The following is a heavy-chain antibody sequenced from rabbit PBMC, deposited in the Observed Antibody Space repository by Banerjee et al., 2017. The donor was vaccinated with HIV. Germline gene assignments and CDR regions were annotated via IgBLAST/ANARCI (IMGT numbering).Heavy chain of an antibody. CDR3: ARDLAGAIGWNFNL. Sequence: QEQLEESGGDLVKPEGSLTLTCTASGFSFSSRYYMCWVRQAPGKGLEWIGCIYTGSGTTYYASWAKGRFTISTTSSTTVTLQMTSLTAADTATYFCARDLAGAIGWNFNLWGPGTLVTVS. D-gene: IGHD4-1*01. J-gene: IGHJ4*01. V-gene: IGHV1S45*01. CDR2: IYTGSGTT. CDR1: GFSFSSRYY.